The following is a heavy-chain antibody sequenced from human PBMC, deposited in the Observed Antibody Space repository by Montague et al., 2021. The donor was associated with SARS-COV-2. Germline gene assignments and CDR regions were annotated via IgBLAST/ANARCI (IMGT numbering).Heavy chain of an antibody. CDR2: VNLCGRT. V-gene: IGHV4-34*01. J-gene: IGHJ4*02. CDR3: ASVFPRWLQFDPYFDY. Sequence: SETLSLTCAVSGRSFSGSSSCWVRQPPGNGLEWIGLVNLCGRTXXXPSXXXQGPISVDTSKTQFSLKLSSVTAAATAVYYCASVFPRWLQFDPYFDYWGQGTLVTVSA. CDR1: GRSFSGSS. D-gene: IGHD5-24*01.